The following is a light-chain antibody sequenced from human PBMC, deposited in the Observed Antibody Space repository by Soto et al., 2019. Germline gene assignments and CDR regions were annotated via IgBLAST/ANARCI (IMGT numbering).Light chain of an antibody. V-gene: IGKV3-11*01. CDR1: RGIKSN. CDR2: DAA. J-gene: IGKJ1*01. CDR3: QQRSNWPPWT. Sequence: EIVMTQSPDTLSVSPEERATLSCRASRGIKSNLAWYQQRPGQAPRLLIYDAATRATGVPARFSGSGSGTDFTLTISSLEPEDFAVYYCQQRSNWPPWTFGQGTKVDIK.